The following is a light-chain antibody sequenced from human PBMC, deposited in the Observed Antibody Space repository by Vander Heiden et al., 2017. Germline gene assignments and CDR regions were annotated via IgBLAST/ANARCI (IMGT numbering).Light chain of an antibody. Sequence: QSVLTQPPAVSGAPGPRVTIPCTGSSSNIGAGYDVHWYQQLPGTAPNLLIYGNSNRPSGVPDRFSGSKSGTSASLAITGLQAEDEADYYCQSYDSSLSGSGVFGTGTKVTVL. V-gene: IGLV1-40*01. CDR1: SSNIGAGYD. CDR3: QSYDSSLSGSGV. CDR2: GNS. J-gene: IGLJ1*01.